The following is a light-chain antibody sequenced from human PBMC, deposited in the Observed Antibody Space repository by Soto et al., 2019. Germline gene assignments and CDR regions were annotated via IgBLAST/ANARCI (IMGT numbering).Light chain of an antibody. CDR3: QQYYGLPPLT. CDR1: QNITNN. Sequence: DIQMTQSPSSLSASIGDRVTITCQASQNITNNLSWYQQKPGKAPNLLIYRASKLAKGVTSRFSGSGSGTDFSFIITSLQREDLATYYCQQYYGLPPLTFGQGTRLEI. J-gene: IGKJ5*01. CDR2: RAS. V-gene: IGKV1-33*01.